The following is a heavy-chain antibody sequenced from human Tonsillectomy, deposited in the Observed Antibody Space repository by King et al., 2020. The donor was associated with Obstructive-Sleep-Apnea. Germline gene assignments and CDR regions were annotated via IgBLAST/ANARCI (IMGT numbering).Heavy chain of an antibody. CDR1: GDSVSSNSAA. CDR2: TYYRSKWYN. V-gene: IGHV6-1*01. J-gene: IGHJ4*02. Sequence: VQLQQSGPGLVKPSQTLSLTCAISGDSVSSNSAAWNWIRQSPSRGLEWLGRTYYRSKWYNDYAVSVKSRITINPDTSKNQFSLQLNSVTPEDTAVYYCARDTYYYDSSGYVPGSPVDYWGQGTLVTVSS. CDR3: ARDTYYYDSSGYVPGSPVDY. D-gene: IGHD3-22*01.